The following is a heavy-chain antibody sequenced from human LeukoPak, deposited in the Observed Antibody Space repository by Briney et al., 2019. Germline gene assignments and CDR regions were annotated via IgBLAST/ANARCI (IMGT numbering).Heavy chain of an antibody. D-gene: IGHD3-10*01. V-gene: IGHV4-34*01. CDR3: ARSGGRPHTLLWFGERRLYYFDY. CDR1: GGSISGYY. CDR2: INHSGST. Sequence: SETLSLTCTVSGGSISGYYWSWIRQPPGKGLEWIGEINHSGSTNYNPSLKSRVTISVDTSKNQFSLKLSSVSAADTAVYYCARSGGRPHTLLWFGERRLYYFDYWGQGTLVTVSS. J-gene: IGHJ4*02.